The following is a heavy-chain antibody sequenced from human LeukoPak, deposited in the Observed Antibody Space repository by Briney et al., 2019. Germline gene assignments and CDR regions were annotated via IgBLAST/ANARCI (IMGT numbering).Heavy chain of an antibody. CDR1: GYTFISYD. V-gene: IGHV1-8*01. D-gene: IGHD7-27*01. J-gene: IGHJ4*02. Sequence: ASVKVSCKASGYTFISYDFNWVRQATGQRPEWMGWMSPNSGDTGYAQKFQDRVTMTRNTSISTAYMEPSSLRSDDTAVYYCARGPPNWGYDYWGPGTLVTVSS. CDR2: MSPNSGDT. CDR3: ARGPPNWGYDY.